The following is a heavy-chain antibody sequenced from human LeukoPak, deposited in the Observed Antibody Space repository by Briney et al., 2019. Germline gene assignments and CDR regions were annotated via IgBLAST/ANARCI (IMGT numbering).Heavy chain of an antibody. Sequence: PSETLSLTCNVSGGSISSYYWSWIRQPAGKGLEWIGRISSSGSTNYNPSLKSRATMSVDTSKNQFSLKLSSVTAADTAVYYCARFQSDAFDIWGQGTLVTASS. V-gene: IGHV4-4*07. CDR1: GGSISSYY. CDR2: ISSSGST. J-gene: IGHJ3*02. CDR3: ARFQSDAFDI.